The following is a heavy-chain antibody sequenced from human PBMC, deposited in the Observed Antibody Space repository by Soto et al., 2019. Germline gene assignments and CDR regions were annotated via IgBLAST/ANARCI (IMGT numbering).Heavy chain of an antibody. CDR2: IYYSGST. V-gene: IGHV4-30-4*01. J-gene: IGHJ6*02. Sequence: PSETLSLTCTVPGGSISSGDYYWSWIRQPPGKGLEWIGYIYYSGSTYYNPSLKSRVTISLDTSKNQFSLKLSSVTAADTAVYYCAREEGKVRGANYGMDVWGQGTTVTVSS. D-gene: IGHD3-10*01. CDR1: GGSISSGDYY. CDR3: AREEGKVRGANYGMDV.